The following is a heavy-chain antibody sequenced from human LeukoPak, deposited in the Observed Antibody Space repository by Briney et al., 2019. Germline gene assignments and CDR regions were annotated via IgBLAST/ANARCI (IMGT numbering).Heavy chain of an antibody. D-gene: IGHD6-19*01. CDR3: AKCSNSSGWYYFDY. CDR2: ISYDGSNK. V-gene: IGHV3-30*18. J-gene: IGHJ4*02. Sequence: GGSLRLSCAASGFTFSSYSMNWVRQAPGKGLEWVAVISYDGSNKYYADSVKGRFTISRDNSKNTLYLQMNSLRAEDTAVYYCAKCSNSSGWYYFDYWGQGTLVTVSS. CDR1: GFTFSSYS.